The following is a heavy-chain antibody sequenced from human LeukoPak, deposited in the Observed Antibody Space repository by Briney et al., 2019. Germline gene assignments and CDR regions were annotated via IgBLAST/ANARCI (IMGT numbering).Heavy chain of an antibody. CDR3: ARSARIVGANWFDP. CDR2: IYYSGST. CDR1: GGSISSYY. V-gene: IGHV4-59*08. Sequence: SETLSLTCTVSGGSISSYYWSWIRQPPGKGLEWIGYIYYSGSTNYNPSLKSRVTISVDTSKKQFSLKLSSVTAADTAVYYCARSARIVGANWFDPWGQGTLVTVSS. J-gene: IGHJ5*02. D-gene: IGHD1-26*01.